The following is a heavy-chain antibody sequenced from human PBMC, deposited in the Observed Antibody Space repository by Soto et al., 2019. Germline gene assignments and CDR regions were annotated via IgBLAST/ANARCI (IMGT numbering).Heavy chain of an antibody. V-gene: IGHV1-69*08. J-gene: IGHJ4*02. CDR2: IIPILGIA. CDR3: ARDAEFDY. Sequence: QVQLVQSGAEVKKPGSSVKVSCKASGGTFSSYTISWLRQAPGRGLEWIGRIIPILGIANYAQKYQGRVPITADKSTSTAYMERISRRSEDTAVYYCARDAEFDYWGQGTLVTVSS. CDR1: GGTFSSYT.